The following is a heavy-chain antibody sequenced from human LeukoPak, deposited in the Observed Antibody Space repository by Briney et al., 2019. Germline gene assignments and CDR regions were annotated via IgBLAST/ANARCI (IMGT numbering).Heavy chain of an antibody. CDR1: GYTFTDYY. D-gene: IGHD2-2*01. Sequence: ASLKVSCKASGYTFTDYYIHWVRQTPGQGLEWMAWITPNSGGTYYAQNFHDRITLTRDTSISTAYMELSRLRSDDTAIYYCARANALYCSSSSCLFDYWGQGTLVTVSS. CDR2: ITPNSGGT. CDR3: ARANALYCSSSSCLFDY. J-gene: IGHJ4*02. V-gene: IGHV1-2*02.